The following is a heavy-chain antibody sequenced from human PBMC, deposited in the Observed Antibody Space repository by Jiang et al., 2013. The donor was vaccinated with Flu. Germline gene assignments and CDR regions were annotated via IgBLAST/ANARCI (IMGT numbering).Heavy chain of an antibody. CDR2: IYWDDDK. V-gene: IGHV2-5*02. CDR3: AHRRLEEQWLVQGWFDP. CDR1: GFSLSTSGVG. D-gene: IGHD6-19*01. Sequence: PTQTLTLTCTFSGFSLSTSGVGVGWIRQPPGKALEWLALIYWDDDKRYSPSLKSRLTITKDTSKNQVVLTMTNMDPVDTATYYCAHRRLEEQWLVQGWFDPWGQGTLVTVSS. J-gene: IGHJ5*02.